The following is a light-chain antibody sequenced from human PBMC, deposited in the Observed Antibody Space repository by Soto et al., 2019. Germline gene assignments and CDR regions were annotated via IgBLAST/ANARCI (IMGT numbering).Light chain of an antibody. CDR2: GNT. Sequence: QAVVTQPPSVSGAPGQRVTISCTGSSSNIGAGYDVHWYQQLPGRAPKLLIYGNTNRPSGVPDRFSGSKSGTSASLAITGLQAEDEAHYYSLSFDSSLSVVFGGGTKLTVL. J-gene: IGLJ2*01. V-gene: IGLV1-40*01. CDR3: LSFDSSLSVV. CDR1: SSNIGAGYD.